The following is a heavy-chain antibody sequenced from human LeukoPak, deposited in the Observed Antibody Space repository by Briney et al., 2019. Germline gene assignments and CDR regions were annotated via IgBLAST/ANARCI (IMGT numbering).Heavy chain of an antibody. Sequence: PGGSLRLSCAASGFTVSSNYMSWVRQAAGKVLEWVSVIYSGGSTYYADSVKGRFTISRHNSKNTLYLQMNSLRAEDTAVYYCARDWGAYGYSWFDPWGQGTLVTVSS. V-gene: IGHV3-53*04. CDR1: GFTVSSNY. CDR3: ARDWGAYGYSWFDP. D-gene: IGHD5-12*01. J-gene: IGHJ5*02. CDR2: IYSGGST.